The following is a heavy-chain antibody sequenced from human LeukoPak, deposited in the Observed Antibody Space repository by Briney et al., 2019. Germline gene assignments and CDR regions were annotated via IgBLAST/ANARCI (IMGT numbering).Heavy chain of an antibody. CDR3: AGFFYDNSGDAFDI. V-gene: IGHV1-69*13. J-gene: IGHJ3*02. CDR1: GGTFSSYA. Sequence: SVKVSCKASGGTFSSYAISWVRQAPGQGLEWMGGIIPIFGTANYAQKFQGRLTITSDESTRTVYMELSSLRPEDSAVHYCAGFFYDNSGDAFDIWGQGTMVTVSS. D-gene: IGHD3-22*01. CDR2: IIPIFGTA.